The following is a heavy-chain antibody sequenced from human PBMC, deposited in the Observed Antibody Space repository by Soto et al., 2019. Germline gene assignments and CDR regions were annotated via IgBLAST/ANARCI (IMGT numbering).Heavy chain of an antibody. CDR3: AALSIAARYYHYGMDV. CDR2: IVVGSGNT. J-gene: IGHJ6*02. D-gene: IGHD6-6*01. Sequence: GASVKVSCKASGFTFSSSAVQWVRQARGQRLEWVGWIVVGSGNTNYAQKFQERVTITRDMSTSTAYMELSSLRSEDTAVYYCAALSIAARYYHYGMDVWGQGTTVTVSS. CDR1: GFTFSSSA. V-gene: IGHV1-58*01.